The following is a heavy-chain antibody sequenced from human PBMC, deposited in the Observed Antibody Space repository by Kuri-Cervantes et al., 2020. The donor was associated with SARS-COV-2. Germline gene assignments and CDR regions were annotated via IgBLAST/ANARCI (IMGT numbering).Heavy chain of an antibody. CDR3: ARDTGWYVFDY. D-gene: IGHD6-19*01. Sequence: GESLKISCAASGFTSSNYGMNWVRQAPGKGLEWPSFISSSGHRADYADSVSGRFTISRDNSKNTLYLQMNSLRAEDTATYFCARDTGWYVFDYWGQGTLVTVSS. J-gene: IGHJ4*02. V-gene: IGHV3-23*01. CDR1: GFTSSNYG. CDR2: ISSSGHRA.